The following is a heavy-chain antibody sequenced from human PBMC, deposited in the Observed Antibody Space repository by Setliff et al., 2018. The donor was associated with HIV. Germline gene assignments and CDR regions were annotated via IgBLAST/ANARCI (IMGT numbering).Heavy chain of an antibody. D-gene: IGHD3-16*01. V-gene: IGHV4-38-2*02. J-gene: IGHJ3*02. CDR2: FYETGYT. CDR3: ARESLNLGVLASNPDASDI. Sequence: PSETLSLTCTVSGDFISSDYYWGWIRQPPGKGLEWVGSFYETGYTYYNPSLKGPVIISLDTSKNHLSLNLTSVPAADRAVYYCARESLNLGVLASNPDASDIWGQGTMVTVSS. CDR1: GDFISSDYY.